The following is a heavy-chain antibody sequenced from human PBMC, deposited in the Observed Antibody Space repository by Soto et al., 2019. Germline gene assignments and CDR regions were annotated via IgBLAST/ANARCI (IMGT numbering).Heavy chain of an antibody. V-gene: IGHV4-59*01. CDR3: AGSKNRRESFGY. J-gene: IGHJ4*02. CDR1: GVSIRSYF. CDR2: TYYTADT. D-gene: IGHD3-10*01. Sequence: QVHLQESGPGLVKPSETMSLSCTVSGVSIRSYFCSWIRQPPGKGFAWIGYTYYTADTTYSPSLESRATMSADPSKKQLSLRLSPVSAAYTALFFCAGSKNRRESFGYCGQGALVTVSS.